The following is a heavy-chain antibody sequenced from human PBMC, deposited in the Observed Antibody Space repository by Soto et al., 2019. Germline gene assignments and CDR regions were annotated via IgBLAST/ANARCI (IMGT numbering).Heavy chain of an antibody. CDR2: IYYSGST. Sequence: PSETLSPTCTVSVGSISSGDYYWRWILQPPGKGLEWIGYIYYSGSTYYNPSLKSRVTISVDTSKNQFSLKLSSVTAADTAVYYCARFHRGGYYFDYWGQGTLVTVSS. CDR3: ARFHRGGYYFDY. D-gene: IGHD3-16*01. CDR1: VGSISSGDYY. J-gene: IGHJ4*02. V-gene: IGHV4-30-4*01.